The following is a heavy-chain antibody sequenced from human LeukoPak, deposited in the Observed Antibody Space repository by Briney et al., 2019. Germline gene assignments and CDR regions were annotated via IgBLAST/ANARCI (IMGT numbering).Heavy chain of an antibody. CDR2: IYYSGST. J-gene: IGHJ6*02. Sequence: SETLSLTCTVSGGSISSYYWSWIRQPPGKGLEWIGYIYYSGSTNYNPSLKSRVTISVNTSKNQFSLKLSSVTAADTAVYYCARAPGPGIAVAGTSTTDYYYGMDVWGQGTTVTVSS. CDR1: GGSISSYY. V-gene: IGHV4-59*01. CDR3: ARAPGPGIAVAGTSTTDYYYGMDV. D-gene: IGHD6-19*01.